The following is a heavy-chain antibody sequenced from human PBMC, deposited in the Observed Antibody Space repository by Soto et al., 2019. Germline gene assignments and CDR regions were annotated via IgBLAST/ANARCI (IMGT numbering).Heavy chain of an antibody. CDR2: IYYSGRT. CDR1: GGSISSGGYY. V-gene: IGHV4-31*03. D-gene: IGHD6-13*01. Sequence: QVQLQESGPGLVKPSQTLSLTCTVSGGSISSGGYYWSWIRQHPGKGLEWIGYIYYSGRTYYNPFVKGRVTASVDTSKNQFSLKLSSVTAADTAVYYCARDTAAGPLAYWGQGTLVTVSS. J-gene: IGHJ4*02. CDR3: ARDTAAGPLAY.